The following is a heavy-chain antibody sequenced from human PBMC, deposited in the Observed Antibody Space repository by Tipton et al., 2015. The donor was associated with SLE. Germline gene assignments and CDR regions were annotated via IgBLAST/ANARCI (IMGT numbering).Heavy chain of an antibody. V-gene: IGHV4-59*01. Sequence: TLSLTCTVSGGSISSYYWSWIRQHPGKGLEWIGYIYYSGSTYYNPSLKSRVTISVDTSKNQFSLKLSSVTAADTAVYYCARDPFFYDSSGIDIWGQGIMVTVSS. D-gene: IGHD3-22*01. CDR3: ARDPFFYDSSGIDI. J-gene: IGHJ3*02. CDR2: IYYSGST. CDR1: GGSISSYY.